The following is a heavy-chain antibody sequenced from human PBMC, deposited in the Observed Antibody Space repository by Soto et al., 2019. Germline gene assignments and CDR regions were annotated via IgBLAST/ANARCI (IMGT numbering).Heavy chain of an antibody. D-gene: IGHD6-6*01. V-gene: IGHV3-30-3*01. CDR2: ISYDGSNK. J-gene: IGHJ4*02. CDR1: GFTFSSYA. CDR3: ARAGSSSLFDY. Sequence: GGSLRLSCAASGFTFSSYAMHWVRQAPGKGLEWVAVISYDGSNKYYADSVKGRFTISRDNSKNTLYLQMNSLRAEDTAVYYYARAGSSSLFDYWGQGTLVTVSS.